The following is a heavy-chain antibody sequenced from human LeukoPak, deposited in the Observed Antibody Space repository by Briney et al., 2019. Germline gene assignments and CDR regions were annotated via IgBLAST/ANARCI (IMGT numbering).Heavy chain of an antibody. CDR1: GGSISSYY. D-gene: IGHD1-26*01. Sequence: PSETLSLTCTVSGGSISSYYWSWIRQPAGKGLEWIGRIYTSGSTNYNPSLKSRVTMSVDTSKNQFSLKLSSVTAADTAVYYCARDRVNSGSYYRDAFDIWGQGTMVTVSS. CDR3: ARDRVNSGSYYRDAFDI. CDR2: IYTSGST. V-gene: IGHV4-4*07. J-gene: IGHJ3*02.